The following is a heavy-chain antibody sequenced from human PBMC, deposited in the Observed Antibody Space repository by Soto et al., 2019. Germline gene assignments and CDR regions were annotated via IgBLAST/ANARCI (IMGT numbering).Heavy chain of an antibody. CDR1: GFTFSDYA. Sequence: GGSLRLSCAASGFTFSDYAMSWVRQAPGRGLEWVSAISGSGGSTYYADSVQGRFTISRANSKNTLYLQMNSLRAEDTAVYYCAQTIVGTTWGQGALVTVSS. CDR2: ISGSGGST. J-gene: IGHJ4*02. CDR3: AQTIVGTT. V-gene: IGHV3-23*01. D-gene: IGHD1-26*01.